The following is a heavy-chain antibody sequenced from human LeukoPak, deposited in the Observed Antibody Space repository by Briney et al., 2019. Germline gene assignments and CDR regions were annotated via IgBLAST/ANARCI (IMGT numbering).Heavy chain of an antibody. Sequence: SETLSLTCTVSGASISSHCWSWIRQPPGRGLEWIGYIHYTGITSFDPSLKSRLTMSIDTSKSQFSLNLNSVTAADTAVYYCARVYDYGKFDFWGPGAPLTVSS. CDR1: GASISSHC. J-gene: IGHJ4*02. CDR3: ARVYDYGKFDF. CDR2: IHYTGIT. V-gene: IGHV4-59*11. D-gene: IGHD4/OR15-4a*01.